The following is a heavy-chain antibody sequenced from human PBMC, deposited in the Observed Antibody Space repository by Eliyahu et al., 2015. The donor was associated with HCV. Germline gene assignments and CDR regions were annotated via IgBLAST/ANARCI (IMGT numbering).Heavy chain of an antibody. V-gene: IGHV4-4*07. J-gene: IGHJ4*02. CDR3: ARDSFKSSFDY. D-gene: IGHD3-10*01. Sequence: QVQLQESGPGLVKPSETLSLTCTVSGGSISDLYWNWIRQPAGKGLEWIGRIHSAGYTSLSPSLRGRVTVSMDTSKNQFSLRLTYVTSADTAVYFCARDSFKSSFDYWGRGIVVTVS. CDR2: IHSAGYT. CDR1: GGSISDLY.